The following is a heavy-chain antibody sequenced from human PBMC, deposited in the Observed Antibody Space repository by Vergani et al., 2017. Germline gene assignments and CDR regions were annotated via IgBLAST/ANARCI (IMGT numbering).Heavy chain of an antibody. CDR3: ASATTSYYYDAGDY. Sequence: QVQLVESGGGVVQPGRSLRLSCAASGFTFNNSAIHWVRQAPGKGLEWVAVISYDGSTKYYADSVKGRFTISRDNSKNTLYLQMNSLRGEDTAVYYCASATTSYYYDAGDYWGQGTLVTVSS. CDR1: GFTFNNSA. D-gene: IGHD3-22*01. CDR2: ISYDGSTK. J-gene: IGHJ4*02. V-gene: IGHV3-30-3*01.